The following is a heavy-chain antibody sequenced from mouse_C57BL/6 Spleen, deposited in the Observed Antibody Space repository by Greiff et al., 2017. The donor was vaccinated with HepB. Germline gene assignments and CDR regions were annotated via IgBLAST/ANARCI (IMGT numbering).Heavy chain of an antibody. V-gene: IGHV5-4*01. CDR1: GFTFSSYA. Sequence: DVMLVESGGGLVKPGGSLKLSCAASGFTFSSYAMSWVRQTPEKRLEWVATISDGGSYTYYPDNVKGRFTISRDNAKNNLYLQMSHLKSEDTAMYYCAREGNYGSSLYAMDYWGQGTSVTVSS. CDR3: AREGNYGSSLYAMDY. J-gene: IGHJ4*01. D-gene: IGHD1-1*01. CDR2: ISDGGSYT.